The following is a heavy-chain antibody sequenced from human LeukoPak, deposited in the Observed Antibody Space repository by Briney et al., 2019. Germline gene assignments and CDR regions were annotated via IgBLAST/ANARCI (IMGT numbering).Heavy chain of an antibody. V-gene: IGHV3-7*01. CDR3: ARYRHLGY. Sequence: QPGGSLRLSCAASKFAFSSYAMSWVRQAPGKGLEWVANINQNGGEKYYVDSVKGRFTISRDNGKNSLYLQMNSLRAEDAAVYYCARYRHLGYWGQGTLVTVSS. CDR1: KFAFSSYA. J-gene: IGHJ4*02. CDR2: INQNGGEK.